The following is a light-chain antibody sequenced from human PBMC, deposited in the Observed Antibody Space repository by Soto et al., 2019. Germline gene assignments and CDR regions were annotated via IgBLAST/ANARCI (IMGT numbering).Light chain of an antibody. V-gene: IGKV1-17*01. Sequence: DIQMTQSPSSLSASVGDRVTITCRASQGIRNYLGWYQQKPGKAPTRLIYAASSLQSGVPSRFSGSGYGTEFTLTISSLQPEDFATYYCLQHNSSPPTFGQGTKVEIK. J-gene: IGKJ1*01. CDR3: LQHNSSPPT. CDR2: AAS. CDR1: QGIRNY.